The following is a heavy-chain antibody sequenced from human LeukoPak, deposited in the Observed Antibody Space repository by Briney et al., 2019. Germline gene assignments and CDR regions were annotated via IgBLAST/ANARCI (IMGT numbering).Heavy chain of an antibody. D-gene: IGHD2-21*02. Sequence: GGSLRLSCAASGFTFSTYSMNWLRLAPGKGLEWVSSISPDSNYKYYVDSVKGRFTISRDNAKSSLYLQMNSLRAEDTAVYYCARERSDSTDYWGQGTLVTVSS. J-gene: IGHJ4*02. CDR3: ARERSDSTDY. V-gene: IGHV3-21*01. CDR1: GFTFSTYS. CDR2: ISPDSNYK.